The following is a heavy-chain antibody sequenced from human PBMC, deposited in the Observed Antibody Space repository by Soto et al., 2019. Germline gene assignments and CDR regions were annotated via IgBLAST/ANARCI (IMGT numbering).Heavy chain of an antibody. D-gene: IGHD3-3*01. CDR1: GGTFSSYA. V-gene: IGHV1-69*12. J-gene: IGHJ6*02. CDR3: ARDPTITIFGVVIVGYGMDV. Sequence: QVQLVQSGAEVKKPGSSVKVSCKASGGTFSSYAISWVRQAPGQGLEWMGGIIPIFGTANYAQKFQGRVTITADESTSTAYMELSSLRSEDTAVYYCARDPTITIFGVVIVGYGMDVWGQGTTVTVSS. CDR2: IIPIFGTA.